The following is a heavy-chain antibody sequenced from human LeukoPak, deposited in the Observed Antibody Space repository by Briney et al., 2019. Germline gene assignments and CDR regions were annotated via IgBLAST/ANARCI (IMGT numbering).Heavy chain of an antibody. CDR3: ARDLGGYSYGATFDY. Sequence: KSSETLSLTCTVSGDSISSYYWSWIRQPPGKGLEWIGNIFYSGSTKYNPSLKSRVTISVDTSRNQFSLKLSSVTAADTAVYFCARDLGGYSYGATFDYWGQGTLVTVSS. D-gene: IGHD5-18*01. V-gene: IGHV4-59*01. CDR2: IFYSGST. J-gene: IGHJ4*02. CDR1: GDSISSYY.